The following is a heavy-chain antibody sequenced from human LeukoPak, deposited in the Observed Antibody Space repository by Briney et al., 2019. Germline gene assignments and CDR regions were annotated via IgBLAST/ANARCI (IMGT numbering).Heavy chain of an antibody. J-gene: IGHJ5*02. CDR1: GASISSHY. CDR3: ARDMTAVTSYNWFDP. V-gene: IGHV4-59*11. CDR2: VYYSGST. Sequence: SETLSLTCAVSGASISSHYWSWIRQSPGKGLEWIGYVYYSGSTDYNPSLKSRVTISVDMSKNQFSLELRSVTAADTAVYYCARDMTAVTSYNWFDPWGQGILVAVSS. D-gene: IGHD4-17*01.